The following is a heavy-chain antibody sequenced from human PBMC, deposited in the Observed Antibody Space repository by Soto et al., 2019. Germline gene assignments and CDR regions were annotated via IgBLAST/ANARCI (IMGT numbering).Heavy chain of an antibody. CDR1: GFTFSNYW. CDR3: GSNRLNSAFDT. D-gene: IGHD3-10*01. Sequence: GGSLRLSCAASGFTFSNYWMHWVRQAPGKGLVWVSRINTDGSTATYEDSVKGRFTFSRYNAKYKLYLKMNSTRAEAMAVYYCGSNRLNSAFDTWGQGTLVTVSS. V-gene: IGHV3-74*01. CDR2: INTDGSTA. J-gene: IGHJ5*02.